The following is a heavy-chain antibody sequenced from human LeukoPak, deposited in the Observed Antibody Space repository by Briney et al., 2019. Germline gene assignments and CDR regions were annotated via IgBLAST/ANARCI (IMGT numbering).Heavy chain of an antibody. CDR2: IYTSGST. Sequence: SETLSLTCTVSGGSISNYWSWSRPPAGKGVEWIGRIYTSGSTNYNPSLKSRVTMSVDTSKNQFSLKLTSVTAADTAVYYCARGGAIYDSSVIEALYFDYWAQGTLVTVSS. CDR1: GGSISNY. CDR3: ARGGAIYDSSVIEALYFDY. J-gene: IGHJ4*02. D-gene: IGHD3-22*01. V-gene: IGHV4-4*07.